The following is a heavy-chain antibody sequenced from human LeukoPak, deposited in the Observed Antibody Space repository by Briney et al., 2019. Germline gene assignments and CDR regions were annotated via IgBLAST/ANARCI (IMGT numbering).Heavy chain of an antibody. CDR3: ARRGYSYGQIDY. V-gene: IGHV4-59*08. CDR2: IYYSGST. CDR1: GGSISNYY. D-gene: IGHD5-18*01. J-gene: IGHJ4*02. Sequence: PSETLSLTCTVSGGSISNYYWSWVRQPPGKGLEWMGYIYYSGSTNYNPSLKSRVTISVDTSKNQFSLKLSSVTAADTAVYYCARRGYSYGQIDYWGQGTLVTVSS.